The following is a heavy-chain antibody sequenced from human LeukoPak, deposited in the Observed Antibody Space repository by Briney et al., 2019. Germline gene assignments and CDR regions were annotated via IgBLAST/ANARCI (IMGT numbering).Heavy chain of an antibody. Sequence: GGSLRLSCAASGFTFSSYSLNWVRQAPGKGLEWVSSISGSSSYIYYADSVKGRFTISRRNAKNSLYLQMNSLRAEDTAVYYCARVPAGVIGMKDAFDIWGQGTMVTVSS. CDR3: ARVPAGVIGMKDAFDI. CDR1: GFTFSSYS. CDR2: ISGSSSYI. J-gene: IGHJ3*02. D-gene: IGHD3-16*02. V-gene: IGHV3-21*01.